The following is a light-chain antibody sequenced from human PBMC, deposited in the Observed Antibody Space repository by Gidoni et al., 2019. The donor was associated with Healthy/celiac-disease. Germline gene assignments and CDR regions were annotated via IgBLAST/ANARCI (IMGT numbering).Light chain of an antibody. J-gene: IGKJ2*01. CDR1: QSLSSY. CDR2: AAS. V-gene: IGKV1-39*01. CDR3: QQSYSTPPT. Sequence: DIQLTQSPSTLSASVGDRVTITCRASQSLSSYLDWYQQKPGKAPKLLIYAASSLQSGVPSRFSGSGPGTDFTLTISSLQPEDFATYYCQQSYSTPPTFGQXTKLEIK.